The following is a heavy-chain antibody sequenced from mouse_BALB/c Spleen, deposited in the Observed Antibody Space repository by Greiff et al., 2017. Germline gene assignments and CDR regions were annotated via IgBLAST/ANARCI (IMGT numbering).Heavy chain of an antibody. CDR2: IYPGDGDT. CDR3: ARTDITTGFAY. Sequence: QVQLQQSGAELVRPGSSVKISCKASGYAFSSYWMNWVKQRPGQGLEWIGQIYPGDGDTNYNGKFKGKATLTADKSSSTAYMQLSSLTSEDSAVYYCARTDITTGFAYWGQGTLVTVSA. D-gene: IGHD1-2*01. CDR1: GYAFSSYW. V-gene: IGHV1-80*01. J-gene: IGHJ3*01.